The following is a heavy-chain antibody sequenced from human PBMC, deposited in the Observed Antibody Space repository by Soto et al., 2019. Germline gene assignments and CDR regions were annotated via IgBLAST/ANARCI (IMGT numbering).Heavy chain of an antibody. CDR3: ARDDSSSWVYSYYYYGMDV. D-gene: IGHD6-13*01. CDR1: GGSISSSNW. Sequence: QVQLQESGPGLVKPSGTLSLTCAVSGGSISSSNWWSWVRQPPGKGLEWIGEIYHSGSTNYNPSLKSRVTISVDKSKNHFSLKLSSVTAADTAVYYCARDDSSSWVYSYYYYGMDVWGQGTTVTVSS. J-gene: IGHJ6*02. CDR2: IYHSGST. V-gene: IGHV4-4*02.